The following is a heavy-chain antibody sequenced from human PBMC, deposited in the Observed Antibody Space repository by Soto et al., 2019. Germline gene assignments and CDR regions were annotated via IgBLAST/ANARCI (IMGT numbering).Heavy chain of an antibody. CDR2: TSYDGGEK. D-gene: IGHD4-17*01. CDR1: GFTFSSYG. Sequence: QVQLVESGGGVVQPGTSLRLSCAASGFTFSSYGMHWVRQAPGKGLEWVAVTSYDGGEKHYGDSVKGRFSISRDNFRNTLYLQMTSLRAEDTAVYYCAKEGALTGWTYGASWGQGTLVTVS. V-gene: IGHV3-30*18. J-gene: IGHJ5*02. CDR3: AKEGALTGWTYGAS.